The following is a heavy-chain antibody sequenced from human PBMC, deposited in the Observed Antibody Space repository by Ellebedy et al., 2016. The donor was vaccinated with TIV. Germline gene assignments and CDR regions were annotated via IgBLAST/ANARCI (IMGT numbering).Heavy chain of an antibody. V-gene: IGHV3-30*03. D-gene: IGHD3-22*01. CDR3: ARGGYYYDSSGYLPHFQLMDV. Sequence: GESLKISXAASGFTFSSYGMHWVRQAPGKGLEWVAVISYDGSNKYYADSVKGRFTISRDNSKNTLYLQMNSLRAEDTAVYYCARGGYYYDSSGYLPHFQLMDVWGKGTTVTVSS. J-gene: IGHJ6*03. CDR1: GFTFSSYG. CDR2: ISYDGSNK.